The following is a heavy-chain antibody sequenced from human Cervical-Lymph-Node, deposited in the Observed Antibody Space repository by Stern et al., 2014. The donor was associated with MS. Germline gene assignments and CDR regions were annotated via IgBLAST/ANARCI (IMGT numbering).Heavy chain of an antibody. D-gene: IGHD2/OR15-2a*01. CDR1: GDSIRGYY. Sequence: QVQLQESGPGLVKPSETLSLTCTVSGDSIRGYYWSWIRQPPGKGLEWMGYIYDSGSTNYNPSLKSRVTISGDTSKNQFSLKLSSVTAADTAMYYCAREGGRDAVLIAYFDHWGQGIVVTVSS. CDR3: AREGGRDAVLIAYFDH. J-gene: IGHJ4*02. V-gene: IGHV4-59*12. CDR2: IYDSGST.